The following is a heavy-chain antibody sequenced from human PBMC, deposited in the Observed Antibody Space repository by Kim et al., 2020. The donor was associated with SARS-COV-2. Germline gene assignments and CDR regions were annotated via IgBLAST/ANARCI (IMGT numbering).Heavy chain of an antibody. J-gene: IGHJ4*02. Sequence: AQKFQGRVTSTADQATSTAYMELSSLRSEDTAVYYCARAPHHSSRPFDYWGQGTLVTVSS. D-gene: IGHD6-13*01. CDR3: ARAPHHSSRPFDY. V-gene: IGHV1-69*01.